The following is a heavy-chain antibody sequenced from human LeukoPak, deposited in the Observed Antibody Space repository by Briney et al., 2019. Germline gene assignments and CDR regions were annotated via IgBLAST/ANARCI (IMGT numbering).Heavy chain of an antibody. CDR3: AKDPESVHSGSYGY. V-gene: IGHV3-30*04. Sequence: GGSLRLSCAASGFTFSSYVMHWVRQAPGKGLEWVAVISDDGRNKYYADSVKGRFTISRDNSKNTLYLQMNSMRAEDTAVYYCAKDPESVHSGSYGYWGQGTLVTVSS. D-gene: IGHD1-26*01. J-gene: IGHJ4*02. CDR1: GFTFSSYV. CDR2: ISDDGRNK.